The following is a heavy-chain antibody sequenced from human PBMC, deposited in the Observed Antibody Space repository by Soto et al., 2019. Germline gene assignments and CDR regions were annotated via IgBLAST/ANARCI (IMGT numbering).Heavy chain of an antibody. Sequence: SETLSLTCTVSGYSIASGYYWAWIRQSPGKGLEWIGSIYHAGSVYYNPSLNSRVAVSLDTSKNHFSLKLTSVTAADTAVYYCARTFDYYGMDVWGQGTTVTVSS. CDR2: IYHAGSV. CDR1: GYSIASGYY. J-gene: IGHJ6*02. V-gene: IGHV4-38-2*02. CDR3: ARTFDYYGMDV.